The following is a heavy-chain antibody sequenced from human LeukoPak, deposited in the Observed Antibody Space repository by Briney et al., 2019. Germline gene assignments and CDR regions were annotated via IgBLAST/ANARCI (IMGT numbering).Heavy chain of an antibody. Sequence: GASVKVSCKASGYTFTGYYMHWVRQAPGQGLEWMGWINPNSGGTNYAQKFQGRVTMTRDTSISTAYMELSRLRSDDTAVYYCARADDFWSGYYSKEYFQHWGQGTLVTVSS. CDR1: GYTFTGYY. J-gene: IGHJ1*01. CDR2: INPNSGGT. CDR3: ARADDFWSGYYSKEYFQH. D-gene: IGHD3-3*01. V-gene: IGHV1-2*02.